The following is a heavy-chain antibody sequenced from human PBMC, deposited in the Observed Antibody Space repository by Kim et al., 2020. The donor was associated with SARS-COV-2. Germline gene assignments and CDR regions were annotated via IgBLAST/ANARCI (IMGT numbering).Heavy chain of an antibody. CDR2: IKQDGSEK. Sequence: GGSLRLSCAASGFTFSSYWMSWVRQAPGKGLEWVANIKQDGSEKYYVDSVKGRFTISRDNAKNSLYLQMNSLRAEDTAVYYCAREVAVAGTVWVDYWGQGTLVTVSS. V-gene: IGHV3-7*01. J-gene: IGHJ4*02. CDR3: AREVAVAGTVWVDY. CDR1: GFTFSSYW. D-gene: IGHD6-19*01.